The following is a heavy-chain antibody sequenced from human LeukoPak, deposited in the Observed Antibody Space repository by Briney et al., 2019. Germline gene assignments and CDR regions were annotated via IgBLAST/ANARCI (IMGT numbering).Heavy chain of an antibody. CDR3: AGDQYYYDSNGYSIVDY. J-gene: IGHJ4*02. CDR1: GGSISSSSYY. D-gene: IGHD3-22*01. V-gene: IGHV4-39*07. Sequence: SETLSLTCTVSGGSISSSSYYWGWIRQPPGKGLEWIGSIYYSGSTYYNPSLKSRVTMSVDTSKNQFSLKLSSVTAADTAVYYCAGDQYYYDSNGYSIVDYWGQGTLVTVSS. CDR2: IYYSGST.